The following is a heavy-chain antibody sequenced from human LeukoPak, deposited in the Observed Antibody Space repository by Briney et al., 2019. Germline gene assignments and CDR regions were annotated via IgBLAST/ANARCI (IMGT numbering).Heavy chain of an antibody. J-gene: IGHJ6*03. V-gene: IGHV1-69*05. Sequence: GASVKVSCKASGGTFSSYAISWVRQAPGQGLEWMGGIIPIFGTANYAQKFQGRVTITTDESTSTAYMELSSLRSEDTAVYYCARSPTDVDTAMEGNYYYYYYMDVWGKGTTVTVSS. CDR3: ARSPTDVDTAMEGNYYYYYYMDV. D-gene: IGHD5-18*01. CDR2: IIPIFGTA. CDR1: GGTFSSYA.